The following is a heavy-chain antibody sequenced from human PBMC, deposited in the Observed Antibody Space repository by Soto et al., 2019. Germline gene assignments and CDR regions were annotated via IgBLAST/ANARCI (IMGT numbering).Heavy chain of an antibody. CDR1: GGSISSGDYY. V-gene: IGHV4-30-4*01. CDR2: IYYSGST. J-gene: IGHJ3*02. Sequence: SETLSVTCTVSGGSISSGDYYWSWIRQPPGKGLEWIGYIYYSGSTYYNPSLKSRVTISVDTSKNQFSLKLSSVTAADTAVYYCARDYGGNSDAFDIWGQGTMVTVSS. CDR3: ARDYGGNSDAFDI. D-gene: IGHD4-17*01.